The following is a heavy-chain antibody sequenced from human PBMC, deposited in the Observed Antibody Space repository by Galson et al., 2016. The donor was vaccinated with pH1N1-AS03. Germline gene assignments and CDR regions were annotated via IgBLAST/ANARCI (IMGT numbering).Heavy chain of an antibody. CDR2: ISQDGSEK. CDR1: GFSFSSYW. V-gene: IGHV3-7*01. D-gene: IGHD2-8*02. Sequence: SLRLSCAASGFSFSSYWMTWVRLTPGKGLEWVAKISQDGSEKYYVDSVKGRFTISRDNAQNSLYLQMSSLRAEDTATYYCARGGRSTSWYWRDWGRGARVTVSS. J-gene: IGHJ4*02. CDR3: ARGGRSTSWYWRD.